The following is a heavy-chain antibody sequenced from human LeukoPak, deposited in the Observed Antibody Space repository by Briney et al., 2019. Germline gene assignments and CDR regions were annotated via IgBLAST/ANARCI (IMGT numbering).Heavy chain of an antibody. CDR2: ISSSSSTI. D-gene: IGHD3-22*01. Sequence: PGGSLRLSCAVSGFTFSTYSMNWVRQAPGKGLEWVSYISSSSSTIYYADSVKGRFTIPKDNAKNSLYLQMNSLRDEDTAVYYCAKDSDYYHSSGYYYAYFQHWGQGTLV. CDR3: AKDSDYYHSSGYYYAYFQH. J-gene: IGHJ1*01. CDR1: GFTFSTYS. V-gene: IGHV3-48*02.